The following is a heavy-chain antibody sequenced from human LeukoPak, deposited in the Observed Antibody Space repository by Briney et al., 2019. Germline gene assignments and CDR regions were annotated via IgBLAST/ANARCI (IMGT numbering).Heavy chain of an antibody. CDR3: AKSTMLWVETAHFDY. CDR1: GFTFSSYA. J-gene: IGHJ4*02. V-gene: IGHV3-23*01. CDR2: ISGSGGST. D-gene: IGHD2-21*02. Sequence: GGSLRLSCAASGFTFSSYAMSWVRQAPGKGREWFSAISGSGGSTYYADSVKGRFTISRDNSKNTLYLHMNSLRAEDTAVYYCAKSTMLWVETAHFDYWGQGTLVTVSP.